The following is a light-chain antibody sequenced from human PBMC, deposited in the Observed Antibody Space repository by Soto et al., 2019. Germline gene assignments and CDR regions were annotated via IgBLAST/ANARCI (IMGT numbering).Light chain of an antibody. CDR3: SSYTTTSTWV. J-gene: IGLJ3*02. Sequence: QSVLTQPASVSGSPGQSITISCTGTSSDVGTYNRVSWYQQPPGTAPKLMIYEVTNRPSGVPDRFSGSKSGNTASLTISGLQAEDEADYYCSSYTTTSTWVFGGGTKLTVL. V-gene: IGLV2-18*02. CDR2: EVT. CDR1: SSDVGTYNR.